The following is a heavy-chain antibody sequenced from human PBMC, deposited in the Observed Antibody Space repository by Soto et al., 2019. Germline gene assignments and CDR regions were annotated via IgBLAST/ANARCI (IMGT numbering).Heavy chain of an antibody. V-gene: IGHV1-69*01. CDR2: IIPIFGSR. CDR3: ARGETYLGV. CDR1: RDAFSKYA. D-gene: IGHD3-16*01. Sequence: QVQLVQSGAEVRKPGSSVKVSCKASRDAFSKYAFNWVRQAPGQGLDWMGWIIPIFGSRNYAEKFQGRVTITADESTSTAYMELRGLRFEDTAVYYCARGETYLGVWGQGTTVTDSS. J-gene: IGHJ6*02.